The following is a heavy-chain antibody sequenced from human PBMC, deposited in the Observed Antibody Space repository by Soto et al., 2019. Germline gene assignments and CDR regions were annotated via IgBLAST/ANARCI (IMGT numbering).Heavy chain of an antibody. Sequence: GGSLRLSCAASXFTFSSYAMHWVRQAPGKGLEWVAVISYDGSNKYYADSVKGRFTISRDNSKNTLYLQMNSLRAEDTAVYYCARAYEGDYFDYWGQGTLVTVSS. CDR3: ARAYEGDYFDY. CDR1: XFTFSSYA. V-gene: IGHV3-30-3*01. J-gene: IGHJ4*02. CDR2: ISYDGSNK. D-gene: IGHD3-16*01.